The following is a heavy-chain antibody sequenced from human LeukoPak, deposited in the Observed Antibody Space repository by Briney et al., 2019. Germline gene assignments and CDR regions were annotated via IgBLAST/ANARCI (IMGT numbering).Heavy chain of an antibody. CDR1: GGSFSGYY. CDR2: IYYSGST. V-gene: IGHV4-34*01. J-gene: IGHJ6*03. D-gene: IGHD4-23*01. Sequence: SETLSPTCAVYGGSFSGYYWSWIRQPPGKGLEWIGSIYYSGSTYYNPSLKSRVTISVDTSKNQFSLKLSSVTAADTAVYYCAANGGKRYYYYYYMDVWGKGTTVTISS. CDR3: AANGGKRYYYYYYMDV.